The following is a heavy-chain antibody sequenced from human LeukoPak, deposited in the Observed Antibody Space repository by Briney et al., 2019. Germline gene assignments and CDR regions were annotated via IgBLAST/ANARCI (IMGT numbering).Heavy chain of an antibody. CDR1: GFTFDDYG. CDR2: ISWNGGST. V-gene: IGHV3-20*04. CDR3: ARYYYDSSGYLYYFDY. Sequence: PGGSLRLSCAASGFTFDDYGMSWVRQAPGKGLEWVSGISWNGGSTGYADSVKGRFTISRDNAKNSLYLQMNSLRAEDTALYYCARYYYDSSGYLYYFDYWGQGTLVTVSS. J-gene: IGHJ4*02. D-gene: IGHD3-22*01.